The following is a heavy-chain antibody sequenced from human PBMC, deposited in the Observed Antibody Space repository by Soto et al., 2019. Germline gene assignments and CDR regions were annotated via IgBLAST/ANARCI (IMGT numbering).Heavy chain of an antibody. V-gene: IGHV4-31*03. J-gene: IGHJ4*02. Sequence: QVQLQESGPGLVKPSQTLSLTCTVSGGSISSGGYYWSWIRQHPGKGLEWFGYIYYGGSTYYNPSRRSRVTISVDPSKNQCSLKLSSVTAADTAVYYCARVSDGSGSNYFDYWGQGTLVTVSS. CDR1: GGSISSGGYY. CDR3: ARVSDGSGSNYFDY. CDR2: IYYGGST. D-gene: IGHD3-10*01.